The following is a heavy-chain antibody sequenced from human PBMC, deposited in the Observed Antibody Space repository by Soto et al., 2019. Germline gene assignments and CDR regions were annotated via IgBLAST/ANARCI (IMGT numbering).Heavy chain of an antibody. J-gene: IGHJ6*02. Sequence: QVQLVQSGAEVKKPGSSVKVSCKASGGTLSSYALSWVRQAPGQGLEWMGGIIPIFGTANYAQKFQGRVTITADESTSTAYMELSSLRSEDTAVYYCARGITGTTFPQQLHYYYYGMDVWGQGTTVTVSS. D-gene: IGHD1-7*01. CDR2: IIPIFGTA. V-gene: IGHV1-69*12. CDR3: ARGITGTTFPQQLHYYYYGMDV. CDR1: GGTLSSYA.